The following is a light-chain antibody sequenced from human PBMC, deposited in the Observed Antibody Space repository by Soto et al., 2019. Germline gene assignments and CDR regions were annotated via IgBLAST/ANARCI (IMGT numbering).Light chain of an antibody. CDR3: SSKTSSGTLYV. CDR2: EVT. J-gene: IGLJ1*01. V-gene: IGLV2-14*01. Sequence: QSALTQPASVSGYPGQSITISCTGTSSDVGASKYVSWYQQHPGEAPKLILYEVTYRPSGVSNRFSGAKSGNTASLTVSGLRAEDEADYYSSSKTSSGTLYVFGAGTKLTVL. CDR1: SSDVGASKY.